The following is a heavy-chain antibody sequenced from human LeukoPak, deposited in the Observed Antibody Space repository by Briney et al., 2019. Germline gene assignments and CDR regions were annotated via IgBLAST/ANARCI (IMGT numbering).Heavy chain of an antibody. D-gene: IGHD4-17*01. J-gene: IGHJ6*02. V-gene: IGHV3-30*02. CDR3: VSCDYGDSYGMDV. CDR2: IRSGGKCK. Sequence: PGGSLRLSCAASGFTFSTYGMHWVRQAPGKGLEWVAYIRSGGKCKPYADSVKGRFTISRDNSKNTMYLQMNSLRIDDTAVYYCVSCDYGDSYGMDVWGQGTTVTVSS. CDR1: GFTFSTYG.